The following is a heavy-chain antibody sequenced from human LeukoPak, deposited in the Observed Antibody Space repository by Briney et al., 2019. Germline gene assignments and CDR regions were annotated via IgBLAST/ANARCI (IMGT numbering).Heavy chain of an antibody. D-gene: IGHD2/OR15-2a*01. J-gene: IGHJ4*02. CDR3: ARGGLSIMGY. CDR2: ISSSGSTK. V-gene: IGHV3-48*01. CDR1: GITFSSYS. Sequence: GGSLRLSCGASGITFSSYSMNSVRQAPGKGLEWVSYISSSGSTKYYADSVKGRFTISRDNARNSLYLQMNSLRAEDTAVYFCARGGLSIMGYWGQGTLVTVSS.